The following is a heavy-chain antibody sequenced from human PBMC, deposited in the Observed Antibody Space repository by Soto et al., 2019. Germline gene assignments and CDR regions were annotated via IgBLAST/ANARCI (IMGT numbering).Heavy chain of an antibody. CDR3: AKAPWAPNNDIVVVPAAMLRWFDP. D-gene: IGHD2-2*01. J-gene: IGHJ5*02. CDR1: GFTFSSYA. Sequence: EVQLLESGGGLVQPGGSLRLSCAASGFTFSSYAMSWVRQAPGKGLEWVSAISGSGGSTHYADSVKGRFPISRDNSKNTLYLQMNSLRAEDTAVYYCAKAPWAPNNDIVVVPAAMLRWFDPWGQGTLVTVSS. CDR2: ISGSGGST. V-gene: IGHV3-23*01.